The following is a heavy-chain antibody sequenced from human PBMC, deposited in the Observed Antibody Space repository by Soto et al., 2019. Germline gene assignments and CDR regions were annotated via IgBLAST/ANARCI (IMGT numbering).Heavy chain of an antibody. CDR2: ISSSSSYI. CDR1: GFTFSSYS. Sequence: PGGSLRLSCAASGFTFSSYSMNWVRQAPGKGLEWVSSISSSSSYIYYADSVKGRFTISRDNAKNSLYLQMNSLRAEDTAVYYYARDPSIYSSSWYGSAFDIWGQGTMVTVSS. CDR3: ARDPSIYSSSWYGSAFDI. J-gene: IGHJ3*02. D-gene: IGHD6-13*01. V-gene: IGHV3-21*01.